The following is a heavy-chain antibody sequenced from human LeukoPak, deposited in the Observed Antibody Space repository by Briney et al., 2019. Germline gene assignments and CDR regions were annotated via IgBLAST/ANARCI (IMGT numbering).Heavy chain of an antibody. CDR1: GGSISSYY. Sequence: PSETLSLTCTVSGGSISSYYWSWIRQPAGKGLEWIRRIYTSGSTNYNPSLKSRVTMSVDTSKNQFSLKLSSVTAADTAVYYCARVVPAAPEGIYYYGMDVWGQGTTVTVSS. D-gene: IGHD2-2*01. V-gene: IGHV4-4*07. CDR3: ARVVPAAPEGIYYYGMDV. J-gene: IGHJ6*02. CDR2: IYTSGST.